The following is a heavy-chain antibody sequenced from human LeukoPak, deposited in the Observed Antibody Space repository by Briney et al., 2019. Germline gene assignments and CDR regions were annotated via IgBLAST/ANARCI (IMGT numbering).Heavy chain of an antibody. Sequence: GGSLRLSCAASGFTFDDYAMHWVRRAPGKGLEWVSGISWNSGSIGYADSVKGRFTISRDNAKNSLYLQMNSLRAEDTALYYCAKDMKYQLLPPYFDYWGQGTLVTVSS. J-gene: IGHJ4*02. CDR3: AKDMKYQLLPPYFDY. V-gene: IGHV3-9*01. CDR2: ISWNSGSI. CDR1: GFTFDDYA. D-gene: IGHD2-2*01.